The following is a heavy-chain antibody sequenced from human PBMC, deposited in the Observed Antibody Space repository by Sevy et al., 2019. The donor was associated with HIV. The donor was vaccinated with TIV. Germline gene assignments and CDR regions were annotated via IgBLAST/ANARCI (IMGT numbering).Heavy chain of an antibody. J-gene: IGHJ4*02. CDR2: FYYSGNI. CDR1: GGSISNYF. Sequence: SETLSLTCTVSGGSISNYFWSWIRQPPGKGLDWIGYFYYSGNINYNPSLKSRVTISVDSSKNQLSLKLSSVTAADTAVYYCARESIGAVGDFDYWGQGTLVTVSS. CDR3: ARESIGAVGDFDY. D-gene: IGHD6-13*01. V-gene: IGHV4-59*01.